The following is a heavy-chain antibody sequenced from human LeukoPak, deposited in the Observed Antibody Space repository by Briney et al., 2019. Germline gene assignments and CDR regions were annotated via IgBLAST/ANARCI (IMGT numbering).Heavy chain of an antibody. J-gene: IGHJ6*03. CDR3: AKAPSRSYRGYMDV. CDR1: GFTFDDYA. CDR2: ISWNSASI. Sequence: GGSLRLSCAASGFTFDDYAMHWVRQTPGKGLEWVSGISWNSASIGYADSAKGRFTISRDNAKKSLYLQMTSLRGEDTALYYCAKAPSRSYRGYMDVWGRGTTVTVSS. D-gene: IGHD3-16*02. V-gene: IGHV3-9*01.